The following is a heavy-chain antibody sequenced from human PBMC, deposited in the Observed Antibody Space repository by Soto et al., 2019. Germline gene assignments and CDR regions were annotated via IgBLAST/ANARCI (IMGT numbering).Heavy chain of an antibody. D-gene: IGHD2-15*01. CDR2: ISVDGSDK. CDR3: ASGYCSGGNCYSGVFEY. V-gene: IGHV3-30*04. CDR1: GFNFNLYA. Sequence: GGSLRLSCAASGFNFNLYAMNWVRQAPGKGLEWVAGISVDGSDKFYADSVKGRFTISRDNSNATLYLEMNSLRPDDTAVYYCASGYCSGGNCYSGVFEYWGQGTLVTVSS. J-gene: IGHJ4*02.